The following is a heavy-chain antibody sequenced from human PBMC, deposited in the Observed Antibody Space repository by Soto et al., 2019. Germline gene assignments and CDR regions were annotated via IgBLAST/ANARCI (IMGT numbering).Heavy chain of an antibody. Sequence: PGGSLRLSCGSSWFTFISYWMSWVRQAPGKGLEWVANMDQGGSEINYVDSVKGRFTISRDNAENSLYLQMTSLRAEDTAVYHCVRDRGYSTFDFWGQGTMVTVSS. J-gene: IGHJ3*01. CDR2: MDQGGSEI. D-gene: IGHD1-26*01. CDR3: VRDRGYSTFDF. CDR1: WFTFISYW. V-gene: IGHV3-7*01.